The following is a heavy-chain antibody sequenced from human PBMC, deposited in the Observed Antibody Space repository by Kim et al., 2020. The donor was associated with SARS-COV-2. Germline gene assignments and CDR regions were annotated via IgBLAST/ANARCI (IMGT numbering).Heavy chain of an antibody. D-gene: IGHD3-22*01. J-gene: IGHJ1*01. Sequence: SVKVSCKASGGTFSSYAISWVRQAPGQGLEWMGGIIPIFGTAHYPQKFQGRVTLTADESTSTPYMELSSLRSDDTAVYYFASPQAYYDSSGYYGHWGQG. CDR2: IIPIFGTA. CDR3: ASPQAYYDSSGYYGH. CDR1: GGTFSSYA. V-gene: IGHV1-69*13.